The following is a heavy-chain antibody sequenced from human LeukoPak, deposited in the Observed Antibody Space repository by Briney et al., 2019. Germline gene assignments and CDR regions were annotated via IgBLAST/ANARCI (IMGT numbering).Heavy chain of an antibody. CDR2: IYYSGST. CDR3: ARGAWSGWYESGFDY. D-gene: IGHD6-19*01. Sequence: PSETLSLTCTVSGGSISSSSCYWGWIRQPPGKGLEWIGSIYYSGSTYYNPSLKSRVTISVDTSKNQFSLKLSSVTAADTAVYYCARGAWSGWYESGFDYWGQGTLVTVSS. J-gene: IGHJ4*02. CDR1: GGSISSSSCY. V-gene: IGHV4-39*07.